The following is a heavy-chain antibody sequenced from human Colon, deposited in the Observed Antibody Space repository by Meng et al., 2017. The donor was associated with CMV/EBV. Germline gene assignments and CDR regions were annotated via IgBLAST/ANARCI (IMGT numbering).Heavy chain of an antibody. CDR3: ARVVGATRTVDY. D-gene: IGHD1-26*01. Sequence: GESLKISCTASGFTFSNYAMSWVRQAPGKGLQWVSSIQTRGVPTNSADFVKDRFTISRDNSNNTLYLQMNSLRVEDTAIYYCARVVGATRTVDYWGQGTLVTVSS. CDR1: GFTFSNYA. V-gene: IGHV3-23*01. J-gene: IGHJ4*02. CDR2: IQTRGVPT.